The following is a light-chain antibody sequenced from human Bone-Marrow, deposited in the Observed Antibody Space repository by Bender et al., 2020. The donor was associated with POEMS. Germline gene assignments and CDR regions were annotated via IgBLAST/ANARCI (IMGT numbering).Light chain of an antibody. V-gene: IGLV4-69*01. CDR2: LNSDGSH. CDR3: QTWGAGIRV. CDR1: SGHSSYA. J-gene: IGLJ3*02. Sequence: QLVLTQSPSASASLGASVKLTCTLSSGHSSYAIAWHQQQPEKGPRYLMKLNSDGSHNNGDGIPDRFSGSSSGAERYLIISSLQSEDEADYYCQTWGAGIRVFGGGTKLTVL.